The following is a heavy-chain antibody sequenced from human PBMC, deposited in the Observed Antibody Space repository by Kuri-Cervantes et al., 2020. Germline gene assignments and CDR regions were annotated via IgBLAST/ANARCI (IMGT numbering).Heavy chain of an antibody. Sequence: GGSLRLSCAASGFTFSSYGMHWVRQAPGKGLEWVANIKQDGSEKYYVDSVKGRFTISRDNAKNSLYLQMNSLRAEDTAVYYCARDGAGSGNWFDPWGQGTLVTVSS. CDR1: GFTFSSYG. J-gene: IGHJ5*02. CDR3: ARDGAGSGNWFDP. CDR2: IKQDGSEK. V-gene: IGHV3-7*01. D-gene: IGHD6-19*01.